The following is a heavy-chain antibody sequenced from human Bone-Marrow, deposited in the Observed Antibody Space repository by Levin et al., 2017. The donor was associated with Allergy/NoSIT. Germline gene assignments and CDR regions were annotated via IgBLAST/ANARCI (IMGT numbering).Heavy chain of an antibody. CDR2: IYPGDSDT. CDR1: GSSFTSYW. J-gene: IGHJ3*02. CDR3: ATHEYYDFWSGYSGDAFDI. Sequence: GESLKISCKGSGSSFTSYWIGWVRQMPGKGLEWMGIIYPGDSDTRYSPSFQGQVTISADKSISTAYLQWSSLKASDTAMYYCATHEYYDFWSGYSGDAFDIWGQGTMVTVSS. D-gene: IGHD3-3*01. V-gene: IGHV5-51*01.